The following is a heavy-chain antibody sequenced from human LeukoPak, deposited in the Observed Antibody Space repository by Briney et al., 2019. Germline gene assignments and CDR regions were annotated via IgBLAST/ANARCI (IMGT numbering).Heavy chain of an antibody. V-gene: IGHV3-74*01. CDR1: GFTFSRYW. J-gene: IGHJ4*02. Sequence: GGSLRLSCAASGFTFSRYWMHWVRQAPGKGLVWVARIDSDGTNRDYADSVKGRFTISRDNAKNTVYLQMNSLRDEDTAVYYCAGRATALTAYWGQASLVTV. D-gene: IGHD2-21*02. CDR2: IDSDGTNR. CDR3: AGRATALTAY.